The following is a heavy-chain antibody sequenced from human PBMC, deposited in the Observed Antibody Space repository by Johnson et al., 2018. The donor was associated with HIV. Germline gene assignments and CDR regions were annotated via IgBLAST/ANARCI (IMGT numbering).Heavy chain of an antibody. Sequence: QMQLVEYGGGLVQPGGSLRLSCAASGFTFSDYYMSWIRQAPGKGLEWVSYISSTKNTIYYADSVKGRFTISRDNAKNSLSLQMNSLRAEDTAVYYCVRDAFDYRDASGRFGGAGFDIWGQGTVITGSS. J-gene: IGHJ3*02. CDR3: VRDAFDYRDASGRFGGAGFDI. CDR1: GFTFSDYY. V-gene: IGHV3-11*04. D-gene: IGHD3-16*01. CDR2: ISSTKNTI.